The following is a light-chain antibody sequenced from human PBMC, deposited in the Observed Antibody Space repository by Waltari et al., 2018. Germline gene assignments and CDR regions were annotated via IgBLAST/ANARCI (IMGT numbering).Light chain of an antibody. CDR3: HSRNTTSTRL. V-gene: IGLV3-19*01. CDR2: GQN. J-gene: IGLJ2*01. CDR1: SLRRFY. Sequence: SSELTHDPAVSVALGQTARITCQGDSLRRFYASWYQQRPGQAPKLSLYGQNNRPSGIPDRFSGSTSGNTASLTITRAQAEDEGDYFCHSRNTTSTRLFGGGTRVTV.